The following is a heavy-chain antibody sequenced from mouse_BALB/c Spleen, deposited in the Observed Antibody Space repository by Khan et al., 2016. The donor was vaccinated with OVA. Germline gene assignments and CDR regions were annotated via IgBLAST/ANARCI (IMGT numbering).Heavy chain of an antibody. D-gene: IGHD2-4*01. V-gene: IGHV2-2*02. CDR3: ARNYDYDEGLAY. CDR1: GLSLTTYG. Sequence: QVQLKQSGPGLVQPSQSLSITCTVSGLSLTTYGVHWVRQSPEKGLEWLGVIWSGGSTDYNAAFISRLSISKDISKSQVFFKMNSLQVNDTAIYYCARNYDYDEGLAYWGQGTLVTVSA. CDR2: IWSGGST. J-gene: IGHJ3*01.